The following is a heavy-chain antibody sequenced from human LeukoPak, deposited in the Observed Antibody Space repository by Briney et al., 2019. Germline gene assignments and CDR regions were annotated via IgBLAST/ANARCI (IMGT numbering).Heavy chain of an antibody. D-gene: IGHD5-12*01. Sequence: GGSLRLSCAASGFTFSSYGMHWVRQAPGKGLEWVAVISYDGSNKYYADSVKGRLNISRDNSKTTLYLQMNSLRAEGTAVYYCAKDPARRGNDAFDIWGQGTMVTVSS. CDR3: AKDPARRGNDAFDI. CDR1: GFTFSSYG. J-gene: IGHJ3*02. V-gene: IGHV3-30*18. CDR2: ISYDGSNK.